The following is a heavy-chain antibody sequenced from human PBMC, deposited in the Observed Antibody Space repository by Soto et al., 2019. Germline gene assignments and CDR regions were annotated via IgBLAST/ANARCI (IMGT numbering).Heavy chain of an antibody. CDR3: ATQSYSNSGAYYYYAMDV. Sequence: SETLSLTCAVSGGSISSGGYSWSWIRQPPGKGLEWIGFIYQSGSTYYNPSLKSRVTISVDRSRNQFSLKLSSVTAADTAVYFCATQSYSNSGAYYYYAMDVWGQGTTVTVSS. V-gene: IGHV4-30-2*01. CDR1: GGSISSGGYS. D-gene: IGHD4-4*01. CDR2: IYQSGST. J-gene: IGHJ6*02.